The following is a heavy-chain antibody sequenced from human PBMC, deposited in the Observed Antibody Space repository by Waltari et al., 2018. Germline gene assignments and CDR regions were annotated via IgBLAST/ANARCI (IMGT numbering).Heavy chain of an antibody. Sequence: QVQLQESGPGLVKPSETLSLTCTVSGYSISSGYHWGWIRQPPGKGLEWIGSIYHSGSTYYTPSLKSRVTISVDTSKNQFSLKLSSVTAADTAVYYCAREPLYYFDYWGQGTLVTVSS. J-gene: IGHJ4*02. V-gene: IGHV4-38-2*02. CDR2: IYHSGST. CDR3: AREPLYYFDY. CDR1: GYSISSGYH. D-gene: IGHD3-16*02.